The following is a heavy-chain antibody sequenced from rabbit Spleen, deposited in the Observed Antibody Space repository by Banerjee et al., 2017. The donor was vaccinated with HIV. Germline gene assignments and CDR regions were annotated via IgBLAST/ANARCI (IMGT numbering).Heavy chain of an antibody. CDR3: ARETSGGWGVVLYYFNL. D-gene: IGHD4-1*01. CDR2: VYTGSGSA. V-gene: IGHV1S45*01. Sequence: QEQLVESGGGLVQPEGSLTLTCTASGFSFSTNYYMCWVRQAPGKGLEWIGCVYTGSGSAYYASWAKGRFTISKTSSTTVTLQMTSLTAADTATYFCARETSGGWGVVLYYFNLWGPGTLVTVS. J-gene: IGHJ4*01. CDR1: GFSFSTNYY.